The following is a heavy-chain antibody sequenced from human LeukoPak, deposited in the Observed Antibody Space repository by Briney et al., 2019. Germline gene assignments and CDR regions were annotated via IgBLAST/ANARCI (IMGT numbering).Heavy chain of an antibody. CDR3: ARVRVRGVMVYYYGMDV. D-gene: IGHD3-10*01. Sequence: GRSLRLSCAASGFTFSSYGTHWVRQAPGKGLEWVAIIWYDGSNKYYADSVKGRFTISRDNPKNTLYLQMNSLRAEDTAVYYCARVRVRGVMVYYYGMDVWGKGTTVTVSS. CDR1: GFTFSSYG. J-gene: IGHJ6*04. V-gene: IGHV3-33*01. CDR2: IWYDGSNK.